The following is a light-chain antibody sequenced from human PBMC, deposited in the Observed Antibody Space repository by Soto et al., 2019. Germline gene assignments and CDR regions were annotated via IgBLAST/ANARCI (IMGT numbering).Light chain of an antibody. CDR2: DVS. V-gene: IGLV2-11*01. J-gene: IGLJ1*01. CDR3: CSYAGSYIYV. CDR1: SSDVDGYDY. Sequence: QSALTQPRSVSGSPGQSVTISCTGTSSDVDGYDYVSWYQQHPGKAPKLMIYDVSKRPSGVPDRFSGSKSGNTAPLTISGLQAEDEADYHCCSYAGSYIYVFGTGTKLTVL.